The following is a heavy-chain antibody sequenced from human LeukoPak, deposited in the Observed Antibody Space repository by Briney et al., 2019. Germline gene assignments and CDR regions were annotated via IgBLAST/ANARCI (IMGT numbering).Heavy chain of an antibody. Sequence: GGSLRLSCAASGFTFTTYWMHWVRQAPGKGLVWVSHINSDGSITSYADSVKGRFTISRDNAKNTLYLQMNSLRAEDTAVYFCVNGYTYGQYWGQGTLVTVSS. CDR3: VNGYTYGQY. D-gene: IGHD5-18*01. J-gene: IGHJ4*02. V-gene: IGHV3-74*01. CDR2: INSDGSIT. CDR1: GFTFTTYW.